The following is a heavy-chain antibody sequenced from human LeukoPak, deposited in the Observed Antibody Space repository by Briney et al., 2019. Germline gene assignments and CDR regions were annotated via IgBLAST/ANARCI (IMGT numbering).Heavy chain of an antibody. CDR1: GYTFTGYY. CDR3: ARDLGSGYDPRAGYYYYGMDV. V-gene: IGHV1-2*02. CDR2: INPNSGGT. J-gene: IGHJ6*02. D-gene: IGHD5-12*01. Sequence: ASVKVSCKASGYTFTGYYMHWVRQAPGQGLEWMGWINPNSGGTNYAQKFQGRVTMTRDTSISTAYMELSRLRSDDTAVYYCARDLGSGYDPRAGYYYYGMDVWGQGTTVTVS.